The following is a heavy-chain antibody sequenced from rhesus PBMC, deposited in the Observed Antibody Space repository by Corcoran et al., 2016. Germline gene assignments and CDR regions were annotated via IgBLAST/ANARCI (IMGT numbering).Heavy chain of an antibody. J-gene: IGHJ4*01. CDR3: ARRRQLASFDY. Sequence: QVQLQESGPGLVKPSETLSLTCAVSGYSISSGYYWGWIRQPPGKGLNYIRYISGSSGSTYYNPSLKSGVTISKDTSKNQFSLKLSSVTAADTAVYYCARRRQLASFDYWGQGVLVTVSS. CDR2: ISGSSGST. V-gene: IGHV4-99*01. CDR1: GYSISSGYY. D-gene: IGHD6-25*01.